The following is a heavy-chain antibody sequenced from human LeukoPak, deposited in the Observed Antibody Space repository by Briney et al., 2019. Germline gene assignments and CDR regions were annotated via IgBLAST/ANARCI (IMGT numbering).Heavy chain of an antibody. CDR2: IKEDGSAK. D-gene: IGHD3-3*01. Sequence: GGSLRLSCAASGFTFSKSWMSWVCQTPEKGLEWVANIKEDGSAKYYEDSVKGRFTISRDNAKNSLYLQMNSLRAEDTAVYYCAKDDEGYYWGQGILVTVSS. V-gene: IGHV3-7*04. J-gene: IGHJ4*02. CDR1: GFTFSKSW. CDR3: AKDDEGYY.